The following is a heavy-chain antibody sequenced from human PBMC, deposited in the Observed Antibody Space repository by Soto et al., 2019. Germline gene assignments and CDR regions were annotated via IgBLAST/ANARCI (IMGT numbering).Heavy chain of an antibody. CDR2: MSYDGSTK. Sequence: QVQLVESGGGVVQPGRSLRLSCAASGFIFSSFGMHWVRQAPGKGLEWVAVMSYDGSTKLYTDSVKGRFTIARDNSKNILYLQMNSLTIEDTAVFYCARSTSSTLNYYYGMDAWGQGTTVTVSS. CDR1: GFIFSSFG. V-gene: IGHV3-30*03. D-gene: IGHD6-6*01. CDR3: ARSTSSTLNYYYGMDA. J-gene: IGHJ6*02.